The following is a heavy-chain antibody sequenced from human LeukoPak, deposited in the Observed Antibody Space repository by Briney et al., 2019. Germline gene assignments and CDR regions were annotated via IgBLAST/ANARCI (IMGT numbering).Heavy chain of an antibody. CDR2: ISGSGGST. CDR3: VKDWSSGWYFGAFDI. CDR1: GFTFSSYA. V-gene: IGHV3-23*01. J-gene: IGHJ3*02. D-gene: IGHD6-19*01. Sequence: GGSLRLSCAASGFTFSSYAMSWVRQAPGKGLEWVSAISGSGGSTYYADSVKGRFTISRDNSKNTLYLQMNSLRAEDTAVYYCVKDWSSGWYFGAFDIWGQGTMVTVSS.